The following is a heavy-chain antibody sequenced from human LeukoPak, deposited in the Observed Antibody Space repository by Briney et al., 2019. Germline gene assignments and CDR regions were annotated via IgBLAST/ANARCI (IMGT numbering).Heavy chain of an antibody. Sequence: ASVKVSCKASGYTFTTYGISWVRQAPGHGLEWMGWISTFNGHTNYAQSRQDRVTMTTDTSTSTVYMELSSLISDDTAVYYCARARWQYQLLSGYYYYMDVWGKGTTVTISS. J-gene: IGHJ6*03. V-gene: IGHV1-18*01. CDR1: GYTFTTYG. CDR3: ARARWQYQLLSGYYYYMDV. D-gene: IGHD2-2*01. CDR2: ISTFNGHT.